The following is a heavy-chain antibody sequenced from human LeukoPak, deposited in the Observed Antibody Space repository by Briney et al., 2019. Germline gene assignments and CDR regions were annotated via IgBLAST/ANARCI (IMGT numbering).Heavy chain of an antibody. CDR3: ARGEYYDFWSGYYTVYYYYMDV. CDR2: INSDGSST. D-gene: IGHD3-3*01. CDR1: GFTFSSYW. J-gene: IGHJ6*03. V-gene: IGHV3-74*01. Sequence: PGGSLRLSCAASGFTFSSYWMHWVRQAPGKGLVCVSRINSDGSSTSYADSVKGRFTISRDNAKNTLYLQMNSLRAEDTAVYYCARGEYYDFWSGYYTVYYYYMDVWGKGTTVTVSS.